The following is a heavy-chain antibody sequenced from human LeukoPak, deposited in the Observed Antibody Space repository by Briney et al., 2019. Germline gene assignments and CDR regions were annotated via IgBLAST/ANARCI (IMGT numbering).Heavy chain of an antibody. V-gene: IGHV4-59*01. CDR2: IYYSGST. CDR3: ARGGKYYGDYWYFDL. Sequence: SETLSLTCTVSGGSISSYYWSWIRQPPGKGLECIGYIYYSGSTNYNPSLKSRVTISVDTSKNQFSLKLSSVTAADTAVYYCARGGKYYGDYWYFDLWGRGTLVTVSS. CDR1: GGSISSYY. J-gene: IGHJ2*01. D-gene: IGHD4-17*01.